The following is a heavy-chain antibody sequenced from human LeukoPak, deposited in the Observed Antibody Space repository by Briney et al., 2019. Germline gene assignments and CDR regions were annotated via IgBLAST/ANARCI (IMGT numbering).Heavy chain of an antibody. Sequence: GGSLRLSCAASGFTFNNYAMHWVRQAPGKGLEWVAVVSYAGSNKYYADSVKGRFTISRDKSKNTLYLQMNSLRPDDTAVYYCAGAAGMDVWGQGTTVTVSS. V-gene: IGHV3-30*04. J-gene: IGHJ6*02. CDR1: GFTFNNYA. CDR3: AGAAGMDV. CDR2: VSYAGSNK.